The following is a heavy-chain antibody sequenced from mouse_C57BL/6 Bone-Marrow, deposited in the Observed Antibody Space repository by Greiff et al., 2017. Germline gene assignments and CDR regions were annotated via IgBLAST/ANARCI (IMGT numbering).Heavy chain of an antibody. CDR1: GYTFTSYW. Sequence: QVQLKQPGAELVKPGASVKLSCKASGYTFTSYWMQWVKQTPGQGLEWIGEIDPSDSYTNYYQKFKGKATLTVDTSSSTAYMQLSGLTSEDSAVYYCARETDDVYFDVWGQGTTLTVSA. V-gene: IGHV1-50*01. J-gene: IGHJ2*01. CDR2: IDPSDSYT. CDR3: ARETDDVYFDV. D-gene: IGHD2-12*01.